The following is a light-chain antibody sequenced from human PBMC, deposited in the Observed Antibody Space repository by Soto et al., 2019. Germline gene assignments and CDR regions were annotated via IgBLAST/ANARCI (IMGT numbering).Light chain of an antibody. CDR1: SSDVGGYNY. V-gene: IGLV2-14*03. CDR3: SSYTSSSTRLV. CDR2: DVN. Sequence: QSALTQPASVSGSPGQSITISCTGPSSDVGGYNYVSWYQHHPDKAPKLMIYDVNNRPSGVSNRFSGSKSGNTASLTISGLQAEDEAAYYCSSYTSSSTRLVFGGGTKLTVL. J-gene: IGLJ2*01.